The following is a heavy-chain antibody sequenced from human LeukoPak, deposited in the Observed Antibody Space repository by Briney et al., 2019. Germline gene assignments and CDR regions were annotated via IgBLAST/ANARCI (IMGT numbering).Heavy chain of an antibody. CDR1: GYSFTNYW. CDR2: IYPGDSDT. D-gene: IGHD6-19*01. V-gene: IGHV5-51*01. CDR3: ARDSPYSSGWRDAFDI. Sequence: TGESLKISCKGSGYSFTNYWIGWVRQMPGKGLEWMGIIYPGDSDTRYSPSFQGQVTISADKSISTAYLQWSSLKASDTAMYYCARDSPYSSGWRDAFDIWGQGTMVTVSS. J-gene: IGHJ3*02.